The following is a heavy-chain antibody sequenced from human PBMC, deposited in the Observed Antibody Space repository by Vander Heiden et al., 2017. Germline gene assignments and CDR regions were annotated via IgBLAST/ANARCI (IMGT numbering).Heavy chain of an antibody. CDR1: VSGVSFSRFS. CDR3: ANGEGLWLVDYFDY. J-gene: IGHJ4*02. V-gene: IGHV4-59*03. CDR2: SYYNGNT. Sequence: QVQLQESGPGLVNPLQTLSLTCTVSVSGVSFSRFSWSWIRQAPGKGLEWIGHSYYNGNTNYNPSLKSRVTISVDTSKNQFSLRLTSVTAADTAVYYCANGEGLWLVDYFDYWGQGILVTVSS. D-gene: IGHD6-19*01.